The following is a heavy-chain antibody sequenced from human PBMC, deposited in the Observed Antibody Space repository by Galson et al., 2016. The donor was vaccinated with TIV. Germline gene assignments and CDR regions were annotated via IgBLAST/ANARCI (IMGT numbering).Heavy chain of an antibody. CDR1: GFTFSSFG. CDR2: IRYDGSRR. CDR3: ASGVVAHTYYFYGMDV. V-gene: IGHV3-30*02. D-gene: IGHD2-15*01. Sequence: SLRPSCAASGFTFSSFGMHWVCQAPGKGLEWVALIRYDGSRRYYADSVKGRFTISRDDSKNTLYRQMNGLRRDDSAVYYCASGVVAHTYYFYGMDVWGQGTTVTVSS. J-gene: IGHJ6*02.